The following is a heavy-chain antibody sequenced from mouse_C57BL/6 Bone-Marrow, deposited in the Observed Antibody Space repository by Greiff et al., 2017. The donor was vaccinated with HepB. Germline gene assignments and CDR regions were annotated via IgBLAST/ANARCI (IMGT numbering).Heavy chain of an antibody. CDR2: IYPGGGDT. J-gene: IGHJ2*01. V-gene: IGHV1-63*01. Sequence: QVHVKQPGAELVRPGTSVKMSCKASGYTFTNYWIGWAKQRPGHGLEWIGDIYPGGGDTNYNEKFKGKATLTVDKSSSTAYMQFSSLTSEDSAIYYCARADDGYSYYFDYWGQGTTLTVSS. CDR1: GYTFTNYW. CDR3: ARADDGYSYYFDY. D-gene: IGHD2-3*01.